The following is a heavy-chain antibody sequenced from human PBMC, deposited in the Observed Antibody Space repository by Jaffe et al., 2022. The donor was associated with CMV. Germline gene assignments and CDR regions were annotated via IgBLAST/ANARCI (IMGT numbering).Heavy chain of an antibody. D-gene: IGHD5-12*01. Sequence: QVQLVQSGAEVKKPGSSVKVSCKASGGTFSSYAISWVRQAPGQGLEWMGRIIPILGIANYAQKFQGRVTITADKSTSTAYMELSSLRSEDTAVYYCAREGPEMATIFFGYWGQGTLVTVSS. J-gene: IGHJ4*02. V-gene: IGHV1-69*09. CDR3: AREGPEMATIFFGY. CDR1: GGTFSSYA. CDR2: IIPILGIA.